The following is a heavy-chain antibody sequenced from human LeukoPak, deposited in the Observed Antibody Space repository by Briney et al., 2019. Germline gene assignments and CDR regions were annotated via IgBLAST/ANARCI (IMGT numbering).Heavy chain of an antibody. CDR3: ARQVAAAGRIHDY. Sequence: SETLSLTCTVSGGSISSDTYYWSWIRQPAGKGLEWIGRIYTSGSTNYNPSLKSRVTISIDTSKSQFSLKLSSVTAADTALYYCARQVAAAGRIHDYWGQGTLVTVSS. V-gene: IGHV4-61*02. CDR2: IYTSGST. CDR1: GGSISSDTYY. D-gene: IGHD6-13*01. J-gene: IGHJ4*02.